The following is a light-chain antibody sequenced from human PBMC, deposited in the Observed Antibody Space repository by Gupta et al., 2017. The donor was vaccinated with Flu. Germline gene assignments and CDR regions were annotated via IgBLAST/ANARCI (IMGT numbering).Light chain of an antibody. Sequence: DINMTQSPSTLSASVGDSVTITCRASESIDGWLAWYQQRPGIGPKLLIYKASLSHDGVPSRFRGTSSGSEFTLTISNLQPDDFATYSCQQYHLYPYTFGRGTKLEF. J-gene: IGKJ2*01. CDR2: KAS. CDR3: QQYHLYPYT. V-gene: IGKV1-5*03. CDR1: ESIDGW.